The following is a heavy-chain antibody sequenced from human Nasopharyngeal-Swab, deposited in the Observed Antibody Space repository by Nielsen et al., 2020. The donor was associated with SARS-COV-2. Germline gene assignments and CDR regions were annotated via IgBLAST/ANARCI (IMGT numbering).Heavy chain of an antibody. CDR1: GFTFSSYW. D-gene: IGHD4-23*01. CDR3: ARARTTVVVDY. J-gene: IGHJ4*02. Sequence: GGSLRLSCAASGFTFSSYWMHWVRQAPGKGLGWVSRINGDGSSTTYADSVKGRFTISRDNVKNTLYLQMNSLTAEDTAVYYCARARTTVVVDYWGQGTLVTVSS. CDR2: INGDGSST. V-gene: IGHV3-74*01.